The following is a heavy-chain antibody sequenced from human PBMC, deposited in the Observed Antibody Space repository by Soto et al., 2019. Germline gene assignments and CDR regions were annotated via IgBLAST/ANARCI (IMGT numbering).Heavy chain of an antibody. D-gene: IGHD6-6*01. Sequence: TLCLTCIVSGGSISSSSYYWGLIRQPPGKGLEWIGSIYYSGSTYYNPSLKSRVTISVDTSKNQFSLKLSSVTAADTAVFYCARHRARNWFDPWGQGTLVTVSS. CDR2: IYYSGST. J-gene: IGHJ5*02. CDR3: ARHRARNWFDP. V-gene: IGHV4-39*01. CDR1: GGSISSSSYY.